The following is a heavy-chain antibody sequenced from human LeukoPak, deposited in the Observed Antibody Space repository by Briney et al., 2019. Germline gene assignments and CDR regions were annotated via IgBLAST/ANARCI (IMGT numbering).Heavy chain of an antibody. D-gene: IGHD3-22*01. CDR1: GGTFSSYA. J-gene: IGHJ5*02. Sequence: GASVKVSCKASGGTFSSYAISWVRQAPGQGPEWMGGIIPIFGTANYAQKFQGRVTITADESTSTAYMELSSLRSEDTAVYYCARVPHLPDDYDSSGYPWFDPWGQGTLVTVSS. CDR3: ARVPHLPDDYDSSGYPWFDP. CDR2: IIPIFGTA. V-gene: IGHV1-69*13.